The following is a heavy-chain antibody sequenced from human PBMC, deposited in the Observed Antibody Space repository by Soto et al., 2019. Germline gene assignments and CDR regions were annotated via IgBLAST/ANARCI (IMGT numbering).Heavy chain of an antibody. D-gene: IGHD3-22*01. CDR1: GYTFTSYG. V-gene: IGHV1-18*01. CDR3: ARGLRYYYDSSGYYYEDY. CDR2: ISAYNGNT. J-gene: IGHJ4*02. Sequence: GASVKVSCKASGYTFTSYGISWVRQAPGQGLEWMGWISAYNGNTNYAQKLQGRVTMTTDTSTSTAYMELRSLRSDDTAVYYCARGLRYYYDSSGYYYEDYWGQGTLVTVSS.